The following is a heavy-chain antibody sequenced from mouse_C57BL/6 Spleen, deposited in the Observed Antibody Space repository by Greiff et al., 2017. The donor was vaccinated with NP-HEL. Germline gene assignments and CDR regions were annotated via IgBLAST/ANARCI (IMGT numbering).Heavy chain of an antibody. CDR3: ARGGRTGTDY. D-gene: IGHD4-1*01. CDR1: GYTFPRYW. CDR2: IDPSDSYT. Sequence: QVQLQQPGAELVRPGTSVTLSCKASGYTFPRYWMHWVKQRPGQGLEWIGVIDPSDSYTNYNQKFKGKATLTVDTSSSTAYMQLSSLTSEDSAVYYWARGGRTGTDYWRQGTTLTVST. J-gene: IGHJ2*01. V-gene: IGHV1-59*01.